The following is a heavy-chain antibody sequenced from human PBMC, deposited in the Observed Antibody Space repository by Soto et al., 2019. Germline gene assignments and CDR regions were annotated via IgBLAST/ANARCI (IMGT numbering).Heavy chain of an antibody. V-gene: IGHV5-51*01. CDR3: ARENEAFDI. J-gene: IGHJ3*02. CDR2: IYPDDSDT. Sequence: PGESLRISCNASRYSFRSCWIGWVRQMPGRGLEWMGSIYPDDSDTRYSPSFRGQVTISADKSLNIAYLQWNSLRASDTAIYYCARENEAFDIWGQGRMVTVSS. CDR1: RYSFRSCW.